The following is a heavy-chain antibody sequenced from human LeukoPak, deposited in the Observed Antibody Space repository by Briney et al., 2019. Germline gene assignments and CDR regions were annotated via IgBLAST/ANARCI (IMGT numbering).Heavy chain of an antibody. Sequence: PGGSLRLSCAASGFTFSSYTMNWVRQAPGKGLEWVSSISSSSSYIYYADSVKGRFTISRDNAKNSLFLQMNSLRAEDTAVYYCARGQGLQLKSGSDYWGQGTLVTVSS. CDR3: ARGQGLQLKSGSDY. J-gene: IGHJ4*02. CDR2: ISSSSSYI. CDR1: GFTFSSYT. D-gene: IGHD5-24*01. V-gene: IGHV3-21*01.